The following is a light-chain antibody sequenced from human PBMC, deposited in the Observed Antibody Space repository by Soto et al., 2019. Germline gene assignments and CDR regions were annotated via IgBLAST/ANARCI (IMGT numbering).Light chain of an antibody. CDR2: GAS. CDR3: QQYNNWPRT. J-gene: IGKJ1*01. V-gene: IGKV3-15*01. CDR1: QSVSSN. Sequence: EIRMTQSPSTLSVTPRERATLSCRASQSVSSNLAWYQQKPGQAPRLLIYGASTRATGIPARFSGSGSGTEFTLTISSLQSEDFAVYYCQQYNNWPRTFGQGTKVDI.